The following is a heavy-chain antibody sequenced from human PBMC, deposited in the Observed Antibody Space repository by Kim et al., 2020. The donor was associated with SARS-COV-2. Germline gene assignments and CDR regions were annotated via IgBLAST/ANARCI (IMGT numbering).Heavy chain of an antibody. Sequence: GGSLRLSCAASGFAFNTYWIHWVRQVPGKGLVWVSRIFSDGTTSYADSVKGRFTISRDNAKNMVYLQMNSLRPEDTAVYHCVRDRHQWDWGQGTLVTVSS. CDR3: VRDRHQWD. V-gene: IGHV3-74*01. CDR1: GFAFNTYW. J-gene: IGHJ4*02. D-gene: IGHD2-8*01. CDR2: IFSDGTT.